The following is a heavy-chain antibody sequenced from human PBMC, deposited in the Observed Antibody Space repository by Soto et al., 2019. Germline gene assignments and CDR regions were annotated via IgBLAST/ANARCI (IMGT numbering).Heavy chain of an antibody. CDR2: INPNSGGT. J-gene: IGHJ5*02. CDR1: GYTFTGYY. V-gene: IGHV1-2*02. D-gene: IGHD3-22*01. CDR3: ARDNMPRLYYSDSSGYYFNWFDP. Sequence: ASVKVSCQASGYTFTGYYMHWVRQAPGQGLEWMGWINPNSGGTNYAQKFQGRVTMTRDTSISTAYMELSRLRSDDTAVYYCARDNMPRLYYSDSSGYYFNWFDPWGQGTLVTVSS.